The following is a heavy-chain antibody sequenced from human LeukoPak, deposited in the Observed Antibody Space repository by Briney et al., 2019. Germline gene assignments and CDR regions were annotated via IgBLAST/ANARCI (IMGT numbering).Heavy chain of an antibody. CDR1: GFTFSSYA. D-gene: IGHD3-10*01. CDR2: ISGSGGST. CDR3: AKGGRLLWFGEPTDSFDY. V-gene: IGHV3-23*01. J-gene: IGHJ4*02. Sequence: PGGSLRLSCAASGFTFSSYAMSWVRQAPGKGLEWVSAISGSGGSTYYADSVKGRFTISRDNSKNTLYLQMNSLRAEDTAVYYCAKGGRLLWFGEPTDSFDYWGQGTLVTVSS.